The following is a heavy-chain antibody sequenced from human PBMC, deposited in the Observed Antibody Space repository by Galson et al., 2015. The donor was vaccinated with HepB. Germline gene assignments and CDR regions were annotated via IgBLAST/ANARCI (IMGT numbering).Heavy chain of an antibody. CDR3: ARRARGSMNYGTDDTPAFSAAYFDY. CDR1: GYSFTSYW. Sequence: QSGAEVKKPGESLKISCKGSGYSFTSYWIGWVRQMPGKGLEWMGIIYPGDSDTRYSPSFQGQVTISADKSISTAYLQWSSLKASDTAMYYCARRARGSMNYGTDDTPAFSAAYFDYWGQGTLVTVSS. J-gene: IGHJ4*02. D-gene: IGHD1-7*01. CDR2: IYPGDSDT. V-gene: IGHV5-51*01.